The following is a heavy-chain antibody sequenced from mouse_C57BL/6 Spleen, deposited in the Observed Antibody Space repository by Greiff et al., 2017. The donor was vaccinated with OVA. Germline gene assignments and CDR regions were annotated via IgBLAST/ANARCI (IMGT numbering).Heavy chain of an antibody. D-gene: IGHD1-1*01. CDR3: ARGGYGSDNAMDY. Sequence: QVQLQQPGAELVMPGASVKLSCKASGYTFTSYWMHWVKQRPGQGLEWIGEIDPSDSYTNYNQKFKGKSTLTVDKSSSTAYMQLSSLTSEDSAVYYCARGGYGSDNAMDYWGQGTSVTVSS. V-gene: IGHV1-69*01. CDR1: GYTFTSYW. J-gene: IGHJ4*01. CDR2: IDPSDSYT.